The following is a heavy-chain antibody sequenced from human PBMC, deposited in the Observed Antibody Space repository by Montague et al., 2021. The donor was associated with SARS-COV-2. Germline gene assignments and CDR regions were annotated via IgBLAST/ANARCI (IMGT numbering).Heavy chain of an antibody. CDR3: AKDFDYYDSSGYFDY. J-gene: IGHJ4*02. CDR1: GFTFGDYA. D-gene: IGHD3-22*01. V-gene: IGHV3-9*01. CDR2: ITWDSGTI. Sequence: SLRLSCAASGFTFGDYAMHWVRQAPGKGPEWVSGITWDSGTIDYADSLNVRFTISRDNAKNSLYLQMNSLRVEDTALYYCAKDFDYYDSSGYFDYWGQGTLVTVSS.